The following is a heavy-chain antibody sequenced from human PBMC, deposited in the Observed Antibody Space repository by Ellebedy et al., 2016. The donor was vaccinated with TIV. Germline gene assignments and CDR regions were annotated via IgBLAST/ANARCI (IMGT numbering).Heavy chain of an antibody. CDR1: GYTFTGYY. J-gene: IGHJ6*03. Sequence: ASVKVSCXASGYTFTGYYMHWVRQAPGQGLEWMGWINPNSGGTNYAQKFQGRVTMTRDTSISTAYMELSRLRSDDTAVYYCAREVTGREGYYYYYMDVWGKGTTVTVSS. CDR2: INPNSGGT. CDR3: AREVTGREGYYYYYMDV. V-gene: IGHV1-2*02. D-gene: IGHD5-18*01.